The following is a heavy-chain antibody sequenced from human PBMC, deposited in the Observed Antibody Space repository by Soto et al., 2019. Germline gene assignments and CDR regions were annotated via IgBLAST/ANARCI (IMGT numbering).Heavy chain of an antibody. CDR2: TYYRSKWYY. CDR1: GDSVSSNSAA. V-gene: IGHV6-1*01. J-gene: IGHJ6*02. D-gene: IGHD6-6*01. CDR3: ARIHSSSSSDMDV. Sequence: PSQTLSLTCAISGDSVSSNSAAWNLIMQSPSRGLEWLGRTYYRSKWYYGYAVSVKSRIAIKPDTSKNQFSLQLNSVTPEDTAVYYCARIHSSSSSDMDVWGQGTTVTVSS.